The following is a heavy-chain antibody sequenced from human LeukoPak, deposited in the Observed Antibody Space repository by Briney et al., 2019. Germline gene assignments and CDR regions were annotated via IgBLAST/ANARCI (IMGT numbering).Heavy chain of an antibody. CDR2: ISSSSSTI. CDR3: ARAGRDGYNYDFDY. Sequence: GGSLRLSCAASGFTFSSYSMNWVRQAPGKGLEWVSYISSSSSTIYYADSVKGRFTISRDNAKNSQYLQMNSLRAEDTAVYYCARAGRDGYNYDFDYWGQGTLVTVSS. V-gene: IGHV3-48*01. D-gene: IGHD5-24*01. J-gene: IGHJ4*02. CDR1: GFTFSSYS.